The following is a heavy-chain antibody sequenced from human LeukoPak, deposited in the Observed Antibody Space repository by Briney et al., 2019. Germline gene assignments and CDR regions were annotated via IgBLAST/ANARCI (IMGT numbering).Heavy chain of an antibody. V-gene: IGHV1-2*02. Sequence: ASVKVSCKASGYTFTGYYMHWVRQAPGQGLEWMGWINPNSGGTNYAQKFQGRVTTTRDTSISTAYMELSRLRSDDTAVYYCATHFSTAYQLPYTDYYYMDVWGKGTTVTVSS. J-gene: IGHJ6*03. CDR2: INPNSGGT. CDR1: GYTFTGYY. D-gene: IGHD2-2*01. CDR3: ATHFSTAYQLPYTDYYYMDV.